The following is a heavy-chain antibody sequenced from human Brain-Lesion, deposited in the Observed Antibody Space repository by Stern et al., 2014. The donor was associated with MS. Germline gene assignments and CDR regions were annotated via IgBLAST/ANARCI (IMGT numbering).Heavy chain of an antibody. CDR2: FDPEDGEK. Sequence: QVQLAESGAEVKKPGASVKGSCKVSGYTLTELSMHRVRQAPRKGLEWMGGFDPEDGEKIHAQKFQCRVTMTEDSSTDTAYMELSSLRSEDTAVYYCATLSPGAGGNYYRHFDYWGQGTLVTVSS. V-gene: IGHV1-24*01. J-gene: IGHJ4*02. D-gene: IGHD1-26*01. CDR1: GYTLTELS. CDR3: ATLSPGAGGNYYRHFDY.